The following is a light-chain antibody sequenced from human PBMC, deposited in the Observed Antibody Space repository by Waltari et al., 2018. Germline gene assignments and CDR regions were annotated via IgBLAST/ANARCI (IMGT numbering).Light chain of an antibody. CDR2: DAS. J-gene: IGKJ4*02. CDR3: QQHRNWPPRT. CDR1: EDVSIY. V-gene: IGKV3-11*01. Sequence: ETVLTQSPVTLSLSQGERATLSCRASEDVSIYLAWYQQKPGQAPRLLIYDASNRATGIPARFRGSGSGTDFNLTISSREPEDFALYYCQQHRNWPPRTFGGGTKVE.